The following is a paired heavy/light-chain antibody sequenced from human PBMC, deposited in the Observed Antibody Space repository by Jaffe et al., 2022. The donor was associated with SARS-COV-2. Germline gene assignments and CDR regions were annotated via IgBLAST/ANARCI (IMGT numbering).Light chain of an antibody. CDR3: QQYGGSPLT. V-gene: IGKV3-20*01. CDR2: DAS. Sequence: EIVLTQSPGTLPLSPGERATLSCRASQSISGSFLAWYQQKPGQAPRLLIYDASSRATGIPDRFSGSGSGTDFTLTISRLEPEDFAVYYCQQYGGSPLTFGGGTKVEIK. J-gene: IGKJ4*01. CDR1: QSISGSF.
Heavy chain of an antibody. J-gene: IGHJ3*01. CDR1: GFTFRDAW. D-gene: IGHD1-26*01. CDR2: IKTENQGATT. Sequence: EVQLVESGGSSVKPGGSLRLSCVASGFTFRDAWMSWVRQAPGKGLEWVGRIKTENQGATTDYAAPVKGRFTISREDSRNTLYLQMNSLKTEDTAVYYCTTDWGSGKHYVRAFDLWGQGTMVTVSS. CDR3: TTDWGSGKHYVRAFDL. V-gene: IGHV3-15*01.